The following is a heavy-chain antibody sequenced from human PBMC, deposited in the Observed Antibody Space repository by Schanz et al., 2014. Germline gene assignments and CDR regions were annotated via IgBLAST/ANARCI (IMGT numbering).Heavy chain of an antibody. J-gene: IGHJ4*02. CDR1: GYTFTSDS. D-gene: IGHD6-6*01. CDR2: INPSGGST. V-gene: IGHV1-46*03. CDR3: GRGFSRSYIDF. Sequence: QVQLVQSGAEVKKPGASVKVSCKASGYTFTSDSMHWVRQAPGQGLEWMGMINPSGGSTRYGQKLQGRITVTTDTSTSTVNLELSSLRSDDTAVYYCGRGFSRSYIDFWGQGTLIAVAS.